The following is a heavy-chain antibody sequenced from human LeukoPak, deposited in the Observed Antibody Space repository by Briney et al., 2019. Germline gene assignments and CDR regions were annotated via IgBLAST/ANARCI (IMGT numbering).Heavy chain of an antibody. Sequence: ASVKVSCEASGGTFSSYAISWVRQAPGQGLEWMGGIIPIFGTANYAQKFQGRVTITADESTSTAYMELSSLRSEDTAVYYCARDRGTGSPGDYYYGMDVWGQGTTVTVSS. J-gene: IGHJ6*02. CDR1: GGTFSSYA. D-gene: IGHD3/OR15-3a*01. CDR3: ARDRGTGSPGDYYYGMDV. V-gene: IGHV1-69*13. CDR2: IIPIFGTA.